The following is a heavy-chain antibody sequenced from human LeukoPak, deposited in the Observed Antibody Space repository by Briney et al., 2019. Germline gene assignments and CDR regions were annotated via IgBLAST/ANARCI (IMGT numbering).Heavy chain of an antibody. CDR1: GYTLTELS. J-gene: IGHJ4*02. D-gene: IGHD5-18*01. Sequence: ASVKVSCKVSGYTLTELSMHWVRQAPGKGLEWMGGFDPEDGETIYAQKFQGRVTTTEDTSADTAYMELSSLRSEDTAVYYCATGAVDTAMVTGNWGQGTLVTVSS. CDR2: FDPEDGET. CDR3: ATGAVDTAMVTGN. V-gene: IGHV1-24*01.